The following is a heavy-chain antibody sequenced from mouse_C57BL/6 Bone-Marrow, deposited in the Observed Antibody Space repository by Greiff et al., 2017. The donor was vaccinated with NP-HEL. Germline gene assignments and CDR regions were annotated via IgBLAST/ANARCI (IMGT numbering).Heavy chain of an antibody. Sequence: EVKLMESGGDLVKPGGSLKLSCAASGFTFSSYGMSWVRQTPDKRLEWVATISSGGSYTYYPDSVKGRFTISRDNAKNTLYLQMSSLKSEDTAMYYCARRAHFDYWGQGTTLTVSS. CDR3: ARRAHFDY. CDR1: GFTFSSYG. CDR2: ISSGGSYT. V-gene: IGHV5-6*02. J-gene: IGHJ2*01.